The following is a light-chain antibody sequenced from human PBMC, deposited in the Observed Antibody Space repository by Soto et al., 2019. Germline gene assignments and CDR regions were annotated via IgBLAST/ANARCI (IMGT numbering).Light chain of an antibody. CDR3: HQYASSPWT. Sequence: EIVLTQSPGTLSLSPGERATLSCRASQSVSSTYLAWYQQKPGQAPRLLIYDASTRAAGILDRFTGSESGTDFTLTIRRLEAEDFAVYYCHQYASSPWTFGQGAKGEIK. V-gene: IGKV3-20*01. CDR1: QSVSSTY. CDR2: DAS. J-gene: IGKJ1*01.